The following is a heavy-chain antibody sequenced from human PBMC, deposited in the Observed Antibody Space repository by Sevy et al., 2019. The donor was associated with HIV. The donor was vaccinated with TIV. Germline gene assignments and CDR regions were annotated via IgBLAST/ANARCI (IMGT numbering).Heavy chain of an antibody. D-gene: IGHD6-6*01. CDR3: ARGVSIAARPGLVYYGMDV. CDR2: TYYRSKWYN. CDR1: GDSVSSNSAA. V-gene: IGHV6-1*01. J-gene: IGHJ6*02. Sequence: KQSQTLSLTCAISGDSVSSNSAAWNWIRQSPSRGLEWLGRTYYRSKWYNDYAVSVKSRITKNPDTSKNQFSLQLHSVTPEDTAVYYCARGVSIAARPGLVYYGMDVWGQGTTVTVSS.